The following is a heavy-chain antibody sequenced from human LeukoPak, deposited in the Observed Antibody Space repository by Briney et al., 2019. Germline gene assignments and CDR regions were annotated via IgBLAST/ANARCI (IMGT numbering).Heavy chain of an antibody. D-gene: IGHD2-15*01. CDR3: ARNLGYCSGGSCYDENYYFDY. CDR1: GYTFISYS. CDR2: ISDHNGNT. Sequence: GASVKVSCKASGYTFISYSITWVRQAPGQGLEWMGWISDHNGNTNYVQKFQGRVTMTTDTSTSTAYMELRSLRSDDTAVYYCARNLGYCSGGSCYDENYYFDYWGQGTLVTVSS. V-gene: IGHV1-18*01. J-gene: IGHJ4*02.